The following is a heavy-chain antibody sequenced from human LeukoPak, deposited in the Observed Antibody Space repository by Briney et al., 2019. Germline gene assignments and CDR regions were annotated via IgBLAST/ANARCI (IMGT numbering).Heavy chain of an antibody. Sequence: SETLSLTCTVSGGSISSYYRSWIRQPPGKGLEWIGYVFYSGRTDHNPSLKSRLTISVDTSKNQFSLKLSSVTAADTAVYYCARGGYSYGFGYWGQGTLVTVSS. V-gene: IGHV4-59*01. CDR1: GGSISSYY. J-gene: IGHJ4*02. CDR3: ARGGYSYGFGY. D-gene: IGHD5-18*01. CDR2: VFYSGRT.